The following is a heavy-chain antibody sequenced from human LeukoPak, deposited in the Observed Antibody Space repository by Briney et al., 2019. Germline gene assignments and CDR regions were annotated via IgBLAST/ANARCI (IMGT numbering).Heavy chain of an antibody. CDR1: GFTFSTYW. V-gene: IGHV3-30-3*01. CDR3: AREMNREAYRTADY. D-gene: IGHD1-1*01. Sequence: GGSLRLSCSASGFTFSTYWMSWVRQAPGKGLEWVAIVSHDGNYKYYADSVKGRFTISRDTSKNTLYLQMNSLRYEDTAVYSCAREMNREAYRTADYWGQGTLVTVSS. CDR2: VSHDGNYK. J-gene: IGHJ4*02.